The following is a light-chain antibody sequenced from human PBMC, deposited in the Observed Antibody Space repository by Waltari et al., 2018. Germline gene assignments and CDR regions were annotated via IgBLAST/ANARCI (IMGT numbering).Light chain of an antibody. Sequence: QSALTQPASVSGSPGQSITISGTGTSSDVGVYTDVHWYQQHPGNAPKLMIYEVINRPSGVSNRFSGSKSGNTASLTISGLQVEDEADYYCSSYTSSSTVVFGGGTKLTVL. J-gene: IGLJ2*01. CDR2: EVI. V-gene: IGLV2-14*01. CDR3: SSYTSSSTVV. CDR1: SSDVGVYTD.